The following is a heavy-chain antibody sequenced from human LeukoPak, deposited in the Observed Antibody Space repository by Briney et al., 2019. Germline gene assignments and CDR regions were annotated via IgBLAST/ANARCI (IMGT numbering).Heavy chain of an antibody. CDR2: IWYDGSNK. J-gene: IGHJ4*02. CDR3: ARESGYSYGHDY. D-gene: IGHD5-18*01. Sequence: GGSLRLSCAASGFTFSSYGMHWVRQAPGKGLERVAVIWYDGSNKYYADSVKGRFTISRDNSKNTLYLQMNSLRAEDTAVYYCARESGYSYGHDYWGQGTLVTVSS. V-gene: IGHV3-33*08. CDR1: GFTFSSYG.